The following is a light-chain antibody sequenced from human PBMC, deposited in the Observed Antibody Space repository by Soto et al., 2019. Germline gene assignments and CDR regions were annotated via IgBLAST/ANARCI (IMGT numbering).Light chain of an antibody. Sequence: IPLTQSPSSLSASVGETVTITCRASQDIDNSLNWYQHKPGKAPKLLVYAVSFLETGVPSRFSGRGSGTVFSLTINSLQSDDFATYYCQQHDGRPTMTFGQWTRLDSK. CDR1: QDIDNS. V-gene: IGKV1-33*01. J-gene: IGKJ5*01. CDR3: QQHDGRPTMT. CDR2: AVS.